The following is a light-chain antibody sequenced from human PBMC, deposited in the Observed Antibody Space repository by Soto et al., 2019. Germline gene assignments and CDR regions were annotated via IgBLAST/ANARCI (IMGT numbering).Light chain of an antibody. CDR3: SSYAGSNNPYV. CDR1: SSDVGGYNY. V-gene: IGLV2-8*01. J-gene: IGLJ1*01. CDR2: EVS. Sequence: QSVLTQPPSASGSPGQSVTISCTGTSSDVGGYNYVSWYQQHPGKAPKLMIHEVSKRPSGVPDCFSGSKSGNTASLTVSGLQAEDEADYYCSSYAGSNNPYVFGTGTKLTVL.